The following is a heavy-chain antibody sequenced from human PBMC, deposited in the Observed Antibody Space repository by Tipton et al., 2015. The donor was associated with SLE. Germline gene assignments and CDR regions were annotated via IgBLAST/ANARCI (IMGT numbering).Heavy chain of an antibody. CDR3: AKNPNLYYAPAY. CDR1: GFTFDDYA. V-gene: IGHV3-9*01. J-gene: IGHJ4*02. CDR2: ISWNSGGA. D-gene: IGHD2-2*01. Sequence: SLRLSCAASGFTFDDYAMHWVRQVPGKGLEWVSGISWNSGGAGYADSVKGRFTISRDKAKNSLYLQMNSLRAEATAVYYCAKNPNLYYAPAYWGQGTLVTVSS.